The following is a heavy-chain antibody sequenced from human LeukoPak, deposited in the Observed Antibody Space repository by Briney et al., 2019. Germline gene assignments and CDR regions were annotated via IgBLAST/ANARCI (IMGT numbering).Heavy chain of an antibody. Sequence: GGSLRLSCAASGFTFSSYAMHWVRQAPGRGLEWEAVISYDGSNKYYADSVKGRFTISRDNSKNTLYLQMNSLRAEDTAVYYCASPGVYSSGWYYWGQGTLVTVSS. D-gene: IGHD6-19*01. CDR3: ASPGVYSSGWYY. CDR1: GFTFSSYA. J-gene: IGHJ4*02. CDR2: ISYDGSNK. V-gene: IGHV3-30-3*01.